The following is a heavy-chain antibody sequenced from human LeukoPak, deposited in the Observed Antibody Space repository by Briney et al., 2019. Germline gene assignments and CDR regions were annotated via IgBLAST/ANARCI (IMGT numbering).Heavy chain of an antibody. J-gene: IGHJ4*02. D-gene: IGHD6-19*01. CDR2: INPSGGST. Sequence: ASVKVSCKVSGYTLTELSMHWVRQAPGQGLEWMVIINPSGGSTSYAQKFQGRVTMTRDTSTSTVYMELSSLRSEDTAVYYCLSGSSGWYGFDYWGQGTLVTVSS. V-gene: IGHV1-46*01. CDR1: GYTLTELS. CDR3: LSGSSGWYGFDY.